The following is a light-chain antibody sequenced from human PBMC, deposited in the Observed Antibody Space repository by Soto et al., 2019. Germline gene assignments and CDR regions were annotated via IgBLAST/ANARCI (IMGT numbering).Light chain of an antibody. V-gene: IGKV3-20*01. CDR1: QSVSSTY. CDR3: QQYGSSVGFT. J-gene: IGKJ3*01. CDR2: GAS. Sequence: EIVLTQSPGTLSLSPGERATLSCRASQSVSSTYLAWYQQKPGQAPRLLIHGASSRATGIPDRFSGSGSGTDFTLTISRREPEDVAVYYCQQYGSSVGFTFGPGTKVDVK.